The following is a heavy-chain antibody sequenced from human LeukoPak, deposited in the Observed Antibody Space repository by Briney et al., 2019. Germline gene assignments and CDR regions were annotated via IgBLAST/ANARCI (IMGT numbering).Heavy chain of an antibody. J-gene: IGHJ4*02. CDR2: ISYDGSNK. CDR1: GFTFSSYG. D-gene: IGHD6-13*01. Sequence: PGRSLRLSCAASGFTFSSYGMHWVRQAPGKGLEWVAVISYDGSNKYYADPVKGRFTISRDNSKNTLYLQMNSLRAEDTAVYYCAKEAAAGTGIIDYWGQGTLVTVSS. V-gene: IGHV3-30*18. CDR3: AKEAAAGTGIIDY.